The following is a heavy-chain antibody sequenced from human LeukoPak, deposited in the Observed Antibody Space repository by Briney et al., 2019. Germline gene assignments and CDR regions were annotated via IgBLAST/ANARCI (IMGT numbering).Heavy chain of an antibody. J-gene: IGHJ4*02. CDR2: SRNKANSYTT. CDR1: GFTFSDHY. V-gene: IGHV3-72*01. D-gene: IGHD6-19*01. CDR3: ARAVAVTGISVSDY. Sequence: PGGSLRLSCAASGFTFSDHYMDWVRQAPGKGLEWVGRSRNKANSYTTEYAASVKGRFTISRDDSKNSLYLQMNSLKTEGTAVYYCARAVAVTGISVSDYWGQGSLVTVSS.